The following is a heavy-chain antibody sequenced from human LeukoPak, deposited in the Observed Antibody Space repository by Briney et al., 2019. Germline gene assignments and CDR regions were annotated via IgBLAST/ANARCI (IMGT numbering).Heavy chain of an antibody. CDR2: IKQDGSAK. V-gene: IGHV3-7*01. Sequence: GRSLRLSCAASGFTVSSNYMSWVRQAPGKGLEWVANIKQDGSAKYYVDSVKGRFTISRDNAKNSLYLQMGSLRAEDTAVYYCARFSGRNWGQGTLVTVSS. D-gene: IGHD2-15*01. CDR1: GFTVSSNY. J-gene: IGHJ4*02. CDR3: ARFSGRN.